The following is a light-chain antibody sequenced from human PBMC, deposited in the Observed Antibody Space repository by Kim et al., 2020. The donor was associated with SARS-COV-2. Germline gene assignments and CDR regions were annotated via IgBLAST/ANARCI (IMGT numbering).Light chain of an antibody. CDR3: QQYNSWPLL. Sequence: EIVMTQFPATLSVSPGERATLSCRASQSVSSKLAWYQQKPGQAPRLLIYGASTRATGISARFSGSGSGTEFTLTISSLQSEDFAVYYCQQYNSWPLLFGQGTKLEI. CDR2: GAS. CDR1: QSVSSK. J-gene: IGKJ2*01. V-gene: IGKV3-15*01.